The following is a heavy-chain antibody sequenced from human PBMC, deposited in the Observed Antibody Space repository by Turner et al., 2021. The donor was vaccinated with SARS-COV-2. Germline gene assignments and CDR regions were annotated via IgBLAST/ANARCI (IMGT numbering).Heavy chain of an antibody. J-gene: IGHJ6*02. Sequence: EVQLVESGGGLVQPGGSLRLSCAASGFPFGSYEMNWVRQAPGKGLEWVSYISSSGSIIYYADSVKGRFTISRDNAKNSLYLQMNSLRAEDTAVYYCARDLVRYSSSWYGSDGDYFGMDVWGQGTTVTVSS. CDR2: ISSSGSII. V-gene: IGHV3-48*03. CDR3: ARDLVRYSSSWYGSDGDYFGMDV. CDR1: GFPFGSYE. D-gene: IGHD6-13*01.